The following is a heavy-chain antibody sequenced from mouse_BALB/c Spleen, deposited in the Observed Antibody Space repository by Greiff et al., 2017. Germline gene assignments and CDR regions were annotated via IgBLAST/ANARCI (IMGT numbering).Heavy chain of an antibody. D-gene: IGHD2-2*01. CDR1: GYTFTSYW. CDR2: INPSTGYT. J-gene: IGHJ4*01. CDR3: AREGYGFYAMDY. Sequence: VKVVESGAELAKPGASVKMSCKASGYTFTSYWMHWVKQRPGQGLEWIGYINPSTGYTEYNQKFKDKATLTADKSSSTAYMQLSSLTSEDSAVYYCAREGYGFYAMDYWGQGTSVTVSS. V-gene: IGHV1-7*01.